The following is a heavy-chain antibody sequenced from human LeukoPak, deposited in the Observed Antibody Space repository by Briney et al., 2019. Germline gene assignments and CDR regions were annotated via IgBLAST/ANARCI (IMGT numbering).Heavy chain of an antibody. Sequence: GGSLRLSCAASGFTFSTNYISWVRQAPGKGLEWVSVIYSGGSPYYAGSVKGRFTISRDNSKNTLYLQMNSLRAEDTAVYYCARDLNYYDSSGYGHWGQGTLVTVSS. J-gene: IGHJ4*02. CDR3: ARDLNYYDSSGYGH. CDR2: IYSGGSP. D-gene: IGHD3-22*01. CDR1: GFTFSTNY. V-gene: IGHV3-53*01.